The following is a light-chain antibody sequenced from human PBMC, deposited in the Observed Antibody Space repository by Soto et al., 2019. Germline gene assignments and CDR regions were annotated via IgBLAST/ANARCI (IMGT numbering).Light chain of an antibody. V-gene: IGKV1-33*01. J-gene: IGKJ3*01. CDR3: QQYENLPFT. CDR1: QDISNY. CDR2: DAS. Sequence: DIQVTQSPASLSASVGDRVTITCQASQDISNYLNWYQHKPGKAPKLLIHDASKLETGVPSRFSGSGSGTDFTFVITNLQAEDFATYYCQQYENLPFTFGPGTKVDV.